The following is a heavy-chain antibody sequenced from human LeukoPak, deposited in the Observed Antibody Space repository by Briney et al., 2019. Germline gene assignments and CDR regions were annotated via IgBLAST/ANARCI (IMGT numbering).Heavy chain of an antibody. Sequence: GGSLRLSCAASGFTFSNYWMSWVRQAPGKGLEWVAHINQDGSEKYYVDSVKGRFTISRDNAKNSLYLQMNSLRAEDTAVYYSARDGGGDIVVAFAFDIWGQGTMVTVSS. CDR2: INQDGSEK. CDR3: ARDGGGDIVVAFAFDI. CDR1: GFTFSNYW. V-gene: IGHV3-7*05. J-gene: IGHJ3*02. D-gene: IGHD2-15*01.